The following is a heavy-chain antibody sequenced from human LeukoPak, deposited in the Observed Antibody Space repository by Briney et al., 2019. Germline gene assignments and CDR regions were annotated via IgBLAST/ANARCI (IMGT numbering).Heavy chain of an antibody. CDR3: AMYYYDSSGYYFDY. V-gene: IGHV4-39*01. J-gene: IGHJ4*02. D-gene: IGHD3-22*01. Sequence: PSETLSLTCTVSGGSISSSSYYWGWIRQPPGKGLEWIGSIYYSGSTYYNPSLKSRVTISVDTSKNQFSLKLSSVTAADTAVYYCAMYYYDSSGYYFDYWGQGTLVTVSS. CDR2: IYYSGST. CDR1: GGSISSSSYY.